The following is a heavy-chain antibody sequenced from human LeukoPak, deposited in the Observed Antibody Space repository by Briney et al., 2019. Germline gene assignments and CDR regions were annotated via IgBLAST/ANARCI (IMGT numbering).Heavy chain of an antibody. CDR2: IRSKANTYAT. D-gene: IGHD5-24*01. J-gene: IGHJ6*02. CDR3: TRGGYNNYYYGMDV. Sequence: PGGSLRLSCAASGFSFSGSAMHWVRQASGKGLEWVGRIRSKANTYATAYAASVKGRFTISRDDSKNTAYLQMNSLKPEDTAVYYCTRGGYNNYYYGMDVWGQGTTVTVSS. CDR1: GFSFSGSA. V-gene: IGHV3-73*01.